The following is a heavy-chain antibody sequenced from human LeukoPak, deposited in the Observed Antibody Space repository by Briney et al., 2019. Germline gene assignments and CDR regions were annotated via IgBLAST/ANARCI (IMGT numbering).Heavy chain of an antibody. D-gene: IGHD6-6*01. CDR1: GFTFSSYS. CDR2: ISSSSSTI. V-gene: IGHV3-48*01. J-gene: IGHJ6*02. CDR3: ARDRPLAPFYGMDV. Sequence: GGSLRLSCAASGFTFSSYSMNWVRQAPGKGLEWVSYISSSSSTIYYADSVEGRFTISRDNAKNSLYLQMNSLRAEDTAVYYCARDRPLAPFYGMDVWGQGTTVTVSS.